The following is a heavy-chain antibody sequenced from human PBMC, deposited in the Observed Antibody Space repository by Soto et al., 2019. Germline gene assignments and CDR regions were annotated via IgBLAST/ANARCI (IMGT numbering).Heavy chain of an antibody. J-gene: IGHJ5*02. D-gene: IGHD1-26*01. Sequence: ASVKVSCKASGYTFTSYGISWVRQAPGQGLEWMGWISAYNGNTNYAQKLQGRVTMTTDASTSTAYMELRSLRSDDTAVYYCARDLGVGATFLVGWFDPWGQGTRVTVSS. CDR3: ARDLGVGATFLVGWFDP. V-gene: IGHV1-18*01. CDR1: GYTFTSYG. CDR2: ISAYNGNT.